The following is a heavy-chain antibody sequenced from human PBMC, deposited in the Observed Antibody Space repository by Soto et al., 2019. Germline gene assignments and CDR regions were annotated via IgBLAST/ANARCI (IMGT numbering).Heavy chain of an antibody. J-gene: IGHJ6*02. D-gene: IGHD5-18*01. V-gene: IGHV2-5*02. CDR1: GFSLSTSGVG. CDR3: ARGYALYYYYGMAV. Sequence: QITLKESGPTLVKPTQTLTLTCTFSGFSLSTSGVGVGWIRQPPGKALEWLALIYWDDDKRYSPSLKSRLTNTKHTAKHQVVLTITNMDPVDTATYYCARGYALYYYYGMAVWGQGTTVTVSS. CDR2: IYWDDDK.